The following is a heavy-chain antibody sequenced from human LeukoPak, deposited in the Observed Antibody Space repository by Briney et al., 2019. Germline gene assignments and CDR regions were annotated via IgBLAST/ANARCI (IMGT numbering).Heavy chain of an antibody. CDR3: ANHLACGSTSCPPFDD. Sequence: GGSLRLSCAASGFTFNSYDMHWVRQAPGKGLEWVSSISNDGKYIYYADSVKGRFTISRDNAKSSLYLQMNSLRAEDTAVYYCANHLACGSTSCPPFDDWGQGTLVTVSS. D-gene: IGHD2-2*01. V-gene: IGHV3-21*01. CDR1: GFTFNSYD. J-gene: IGHJ4*02. CDR2: ISNDGKYI.